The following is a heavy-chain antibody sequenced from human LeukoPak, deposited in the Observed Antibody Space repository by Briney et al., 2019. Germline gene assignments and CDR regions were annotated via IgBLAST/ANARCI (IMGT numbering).Heavy chain of an antibody. Sequence: GGSLRLSCAASGFTFSNYWMNWVRQAPGKGLEWVANIKPDGSDMYYVDSVKGRFTVSRDNARNSLYLQMNSLRADDTAVYYCAKGGDHWGQGTLVTVSS. CDR1: GFTFSNYW. J-gene: IGHJ4*02. CDR2: IKPDGSDM. D-gene: IGHD3-16*01. V-gene: IGHV3-7*01. CDR3: AKGGDH.